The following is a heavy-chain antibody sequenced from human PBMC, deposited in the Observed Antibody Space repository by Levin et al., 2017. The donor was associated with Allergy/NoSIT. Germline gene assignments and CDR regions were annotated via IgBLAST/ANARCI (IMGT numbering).Heavy chain of an antibody. CDR1: GDSISSYY. CDR2: VYNSGST. D-gene: IGHD2-15*01. Sequence: KPSETLSLTCTVSGDSISSYYWSWIRQPPGKGLEWIGYVYNSGSTNYNPSLKSRVTISVDTSKNQFSLKLSSVTAADTAVYYCARRFCSGGTCYSGSHGMDVWGQGTTVTVSS. J-gene: IGHJ6*02. V-gene: IGHV4-59*08. CDR3: ARRFCSGGTCYSGSHGMDV.